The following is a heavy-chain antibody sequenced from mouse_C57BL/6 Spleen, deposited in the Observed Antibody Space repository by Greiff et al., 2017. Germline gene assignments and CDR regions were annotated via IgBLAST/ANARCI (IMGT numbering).Heavy chain of an antibody. Sequence: DVQLQESGPELVKPGASVKMSCKASGYTFTDYNMHWVKQSHGKSLEWIGYINPNNGGTSYNQKFKGKATLTVNKSSSTAYMELRSLTSEDSAVYYCARNSLVFFDYWGQGTTLTVSS. V-gene: IGHV1-22*01. CDR3: ARNSLVFFDY. D-gene: IGHD2-10*02. CDR1: GYTFTDYN. J-gene: IGHJ2*01. CDR2: INPNNGGT.